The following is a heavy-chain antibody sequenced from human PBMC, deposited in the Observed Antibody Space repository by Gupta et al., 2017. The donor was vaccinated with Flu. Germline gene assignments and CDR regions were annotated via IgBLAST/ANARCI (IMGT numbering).Heavy chain of an antibody. CDR3: ITVSLQRGPAYDY. Sequence: EVQLVESGGGLVKPGGSLRLSCAAYGFTFSNAWMSWVRQAPGKGLEWVGRIKRKTDGGTRDDAAPVEGRFTISRDDSKDTLYLQMDSLKTEDTAVYYCITVSLQRGPAYDYWGQGTLVTVSS. CDR2: IKRKTDGGTR. CDR1: GFTFSNAW. J-gene: IGHJ4*02. V-gene: IGHV3-15*01. D-gene: IGHD3-10*01.